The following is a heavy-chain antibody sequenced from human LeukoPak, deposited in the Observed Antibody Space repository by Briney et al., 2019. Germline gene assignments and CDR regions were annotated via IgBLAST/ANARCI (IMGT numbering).Heavy chain of an antibody. CDR1: GLTLSSYR. J-gene: IGHJ4*02. Sequence: GGSLRLSCAVPGLTLSSYRMHWVRQAPGKGLVWVSAIETDGKSATYADSVKGRFTISRDNAENTLYLQMNSLRAEDTAVYFCARDYQGLHYWGQGTLVTVSS. CDR2: IETDGKSA. D-gene: IGHD3-16*02. V-gene: IGHV3-74*01. CDR3: ARDYQGLHY.